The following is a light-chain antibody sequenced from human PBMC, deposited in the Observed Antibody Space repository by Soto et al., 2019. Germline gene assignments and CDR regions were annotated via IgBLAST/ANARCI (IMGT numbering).Light chain of an antibody. CDR2: DAS. Sequence: DIQMTQSPSTLSASVGDRVTITCRASQSISSWLAWYQQKPGKAPKLLIYDASSLESGVPSRFSGSGSGTEFTLTISSLQPEDFATYYCQQSYNAPITCGQGTRLEIK. CDR1: QSISSW. V-gene: IGKV1-5*01. J-gene: IGKJ5*01. CDR3: QQSYNAPIT.